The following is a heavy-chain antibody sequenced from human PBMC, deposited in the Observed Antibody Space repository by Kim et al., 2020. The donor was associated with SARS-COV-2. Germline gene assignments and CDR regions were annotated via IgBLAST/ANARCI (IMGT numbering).Heavy chain of an antibody. CDR3: ARGFRAAAGPFYYYYYMDV. J-gene: IGHJ6*03. CDR1: GYTFTSYD. V-gene: IGHV1-8*01. CDR2: MNPNSGNT. Sequence: ASVKVSCKASGYTFTSYDINWVRQATGQGLEWMGWMNPNSGNTGYAQKFQGRVTMTRNTSISTAYMELSSLRSEVTAVYYCARGFRAAAGPFYYYYYMDVWGKGTTVTVSS. D-gene: IGHD6-13*01.